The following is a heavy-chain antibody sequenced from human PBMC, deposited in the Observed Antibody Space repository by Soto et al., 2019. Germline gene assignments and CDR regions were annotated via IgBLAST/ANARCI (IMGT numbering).Heavy chain of an antibody. J-gene: IGHJ3*02. V-gene: IGHV1-24*01. CDR2: FDPEDGET. CDR3: ATLITMIVVAPDAFDI. Sequence: GASVKVSCKVSVYTLTELSMHWVRQAPGKGLEWMGGFDPEDGETIYAQKFQGRVTMTEDTSTDTAYMELSSLRSEDTAVYYCATLITMIVVAPDAFDIWGQGTMVTVSS. CDR1: VYTLTELS. D-gene: IGHD3-22*01.